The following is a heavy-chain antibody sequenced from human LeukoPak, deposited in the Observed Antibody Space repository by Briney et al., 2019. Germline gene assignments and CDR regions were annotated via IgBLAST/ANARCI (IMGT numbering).Heavy chain of an antibody. D-gene: IGHD5-18*01. Sequence: PGGSLRLSCAASGFTFSSYEMNWVRQAPGKGLEWVSYISSSGSPIYYADSVKGRFTISRDNAKNSLYLQMNSLRAEDTAAYYCATGGGGYSYGYSIYWGQGTLATVSS. J-gene: IGHJ4*02. CDR1: GFTFSSYE. CDR2: ISSSGSPI. CDR3: ATGGGGYSYGYSIY. V-gene: IGHV3-48*03.